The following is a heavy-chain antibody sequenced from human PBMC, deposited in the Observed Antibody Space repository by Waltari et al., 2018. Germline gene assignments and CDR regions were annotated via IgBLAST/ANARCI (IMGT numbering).Heavy chain of an antibody. Sequence: EVQLLESGGGLVQPGGSLRLSCVASGFTLCCSSMSWVRQVPGKGLEWVSASGSDGRTYYADSVKGRFTISRDNSKNTLYLQMNSLRADDTAVYYCAKEVWQQLVKMVGWFDPWGQGTLVTVSS. V-gene: IGHV3-23*01. CDR2: SGSDGRT. D-gene: IGHD6-13*01. CDR3: AKEVWQQLVKMVGWFDP. J-gene: IGHJ5*02. CDR1: GFTLCCSS.